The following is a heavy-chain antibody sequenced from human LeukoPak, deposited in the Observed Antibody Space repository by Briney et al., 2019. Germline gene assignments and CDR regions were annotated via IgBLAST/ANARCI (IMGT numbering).Heavy chain of an antibody. CDR1: GFTFDDYA. V-gene: IGHV3-9*01. Sequence: SLRLSCAASGFTFDDYAMHWVRQAPGKGLEWVSGISWNSGSIGYADSVKGRFTISRDNAKNSLYLQMNSLRAEDTALYYCAKDNGGPFDYWGQGTLVTVSS. CDR2: ISWNSGSI. CDR3: AKDNGGPFDY. J-gene: IGHJ4*02. D-gene: IGHD4-17*01.